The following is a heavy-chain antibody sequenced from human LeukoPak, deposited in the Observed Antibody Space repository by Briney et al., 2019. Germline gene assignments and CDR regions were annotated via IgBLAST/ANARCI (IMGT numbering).Heavy chain of an antibody. V-gene: IGHV3-48*01. J-gene: IGHJ4*02. CDR2: ISNGSRTI. CDR3: ARESITGDRDFDY. Sequence: GGSLRLSCAASGFSFSSYSMNWVRQAPGRGLEWISYISNGSRTIFYADSVKGRFTISRDNAKNSLYLLMNSLRADDTAVYYCARESITGDRDFDYWGQGTLITVSS. D-gene: IGHD7-27*01. CDR1: GFSFSSYS.